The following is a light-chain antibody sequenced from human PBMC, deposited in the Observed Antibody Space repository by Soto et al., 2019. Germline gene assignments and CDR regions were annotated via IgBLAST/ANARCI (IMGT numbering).Light chain of an antibody. V-gene: IGKV1-5*01. J-gene: IGKJ1*01. Sequence: INQYASTPSANIGDRVTITCRASQSISSWLAWYQQKAGKAPKLLIYDASTLESGVPSRFSGSGSGTEFTLTITSLQPDDFAPYYCQQYNTYPETFGQGTKVDIK. CDR1: QSISSW. CDR2: DAS. CDR3: QQYNTYPET.